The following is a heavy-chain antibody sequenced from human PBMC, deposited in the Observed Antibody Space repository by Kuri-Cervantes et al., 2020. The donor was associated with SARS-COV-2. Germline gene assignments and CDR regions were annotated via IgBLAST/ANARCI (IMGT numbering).Heavy chain of an antibody. CDR1: GGYLSGYY. V-gene: IGHV4-34*01. CDR3: ASSLKVRGDQYYFDY. CDR2: IHHSGST. J-gene: IGHJ4*02. D-gene: IGHD3-10*01. Sequence: SQTLSLTCAVYGGYLSGYYWSWIRQPPGKGLEWIGEIHHSGSTNYNPSLKSRVTISVDTSKNQFSLQLSSVTAADTAVYYCASSLKVRGDQYYFDYWGRGTLVTVSS.